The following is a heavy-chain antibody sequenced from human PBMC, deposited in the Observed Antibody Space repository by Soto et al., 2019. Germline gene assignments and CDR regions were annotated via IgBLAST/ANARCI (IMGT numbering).Heavy chain of an antibody. CDR3: ARDAALRFLEWLLRNYYMDV. J-gene: IGHJ6*03. D-gene: IGHD3-3*01. Sequence: PGGSLRLSFAASGFTFSSYSMNWVRQAPGKGLEWVSYISSSSSTIYYADSVKGRFTISRDNAKNSLYLQMNSLRAEDTAVYYCARDAALRFLEWLLRNYYMDVWGKGTTVTVSS. CDR2: ISSSSSTI. CDR1: GFTFSSYS. V-gene: IGHV3-48*01.